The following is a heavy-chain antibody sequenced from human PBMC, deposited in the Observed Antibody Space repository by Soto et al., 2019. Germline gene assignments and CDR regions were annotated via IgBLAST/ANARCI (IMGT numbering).Heavy chain of an antibody. Sequence: SVTVSCKASGGTFSSYAISWVRQAPGQGLEWMGGIIPIFGTANYAQKFQGRVTITADESTSTAYMELSRLRSEDTAVYYCARGVVVVAAYYYYGMDVWGQGTTGTVSS. J-gene: IGHJ6*01. D-gene: IGHD2-15*01. CDR3: ARGVVVVAAYYYYGMDV. V-gene: IGHV1-69*13. CDR1: GGTFSSYA. CDR2: IIPIFGTA.